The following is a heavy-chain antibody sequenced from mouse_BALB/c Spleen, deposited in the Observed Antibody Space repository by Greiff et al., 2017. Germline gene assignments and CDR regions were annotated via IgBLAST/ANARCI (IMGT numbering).Heavy chain of an antibody. CDR2: ISSGGST. D-gene: IGHD2-10*02. CDR3: ARGRYGSYAMDY. Sequence: EVQVVESGGGLVKPGGSLKLSCAASGFTFSSYAMSWVRQTPEKRLEWVASISSGGSTYYPDSVKGRFTISRDNARNILYLQMSSLRSEDTAMYYCARGRYGSYAMDYWGQGTSVTVAS. CDR1: GFTFSSYA. J-gene: IGHJ4*01. V-gene: IGHV5-6-5*01.